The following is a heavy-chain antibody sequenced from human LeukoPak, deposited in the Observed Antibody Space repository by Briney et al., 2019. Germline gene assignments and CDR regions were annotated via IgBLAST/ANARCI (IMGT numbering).Heavy chain of an antibody. Sequence: GGSLRLSCAASGFTFSSYSMNWVRQAPGKGLEWVGRIKSKTDGGTTDYAAPVKGRFTISRDDSKNTLYLQMNSLKTEDTAVYYCTTGGSGSPFDYWGQGTLVTVSS. V-gene: IGHV3-15*01. CDR2: IKSKTDGGTT. CDR1: GFTFSSYS. J-gene: IGHJ4*02. D-gene: IGHD1-26*01. CDR3: TTGGSGSPFDY.